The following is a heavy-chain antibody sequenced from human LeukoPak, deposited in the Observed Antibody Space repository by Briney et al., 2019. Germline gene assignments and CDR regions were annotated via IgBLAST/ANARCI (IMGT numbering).Heavy chain of an antibody. V-gene: IGHV3-23*01. CDR1: GFTFSSYA. CDR3: ARLGSGSRVRSIFDY. J-gene: IGHJ4*02. Sequence: AGGSLRLSCAASGFTFSSYAMSWVRQAPGKGLEWVSAISGSGGSTYYADSVKGRFTISRDNSKNTLYLQMNSLRAEDTAVYYCARLGSGSRVRSIFDYWGQGTLVTVSS. CDR2: ISGSGGST. D-gene: IGHD3-10*01.